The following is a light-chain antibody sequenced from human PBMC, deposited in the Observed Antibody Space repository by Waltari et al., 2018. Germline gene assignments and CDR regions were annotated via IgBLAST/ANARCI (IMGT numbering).Light chain of an antibody. CDR3: LLSFGITQI. CDR1: TGTVTNNHY. Sequence: QAVVTQEPSATVSPGGTLTLTCGSSTGTVTNNHYHYWFQQKPGQAPRTLIYDTTNKYSWTPARFSGSLLGGQAALTLSGVQPEDEAEYYCLLSFGITQIFGGGTKLTVL. V-gene: IGLV7-46*01. J-gene: IGLJ2*01. CDR2: DTT.